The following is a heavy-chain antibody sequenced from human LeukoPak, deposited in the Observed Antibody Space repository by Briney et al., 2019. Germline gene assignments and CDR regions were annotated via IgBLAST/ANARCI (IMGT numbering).Heavy chain of an antibody. V-gene: IGHV3-21*01. D-gene: IGHD2-2*01. CDR1: GFTFSSYS. Sequence: GGSLRLSCSASGFTFSSYSMNWVRQAPGKGLEWVSSISSSSSYIYYADSVKGRFTISRDNAKNSLYLQMNSLRAEDTAVYYCARLPSFEYQHYMDVWGKGTTVTISS. J-gene: IGHJ6*03. CDR3: ARLPSFEYQHYMDV. CDR2: ISSSSSYI.